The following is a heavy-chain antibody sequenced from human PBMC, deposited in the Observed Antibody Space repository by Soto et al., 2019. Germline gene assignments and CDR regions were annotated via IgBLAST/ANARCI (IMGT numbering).Heavy chain of an antibody. D-gene: IGHD2-2*01. V-gene: IGHV4-59*13. Sequence: SETLSLTCIVSSASINNYYWSWIRQPPGKALEWIGYIYYSGATNYNPSLKSRVTILVDTSKNQFSLKLSSVTAADTAVYYCERHSSTTRGWFDPWGQGTLVTVSS. CDR3: ERHSSTTRGWFDP. J-gene: IGHJ5*02. CDR1: SASINNYY. CDR2: IYYSGAT.